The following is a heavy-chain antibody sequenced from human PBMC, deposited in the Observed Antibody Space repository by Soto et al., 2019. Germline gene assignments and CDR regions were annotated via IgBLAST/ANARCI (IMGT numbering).Heavy chain of an antibody. V-gene: IGHV3-33*01. CDR1: GFTFSSYG. J-gene: IGHJ4*02. Sequence: QVQLVESGGGVVQPGRSLRLSCAASGFTFSSYGMHWVRQAPGKGLEWVAVIWYDGSNKYYADSVKGRFTISRDNSKNTQYLQMNSLRAEDTAVYYCARDTSSSWYVDYWGQGTLVTVSS. CDR3: ARDTSSSWYVDY. CDR2: IWYDGSNK. D-gene: IGHD6-13*01.